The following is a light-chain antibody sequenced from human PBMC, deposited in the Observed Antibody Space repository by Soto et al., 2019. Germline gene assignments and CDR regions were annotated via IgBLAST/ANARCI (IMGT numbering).Light chain of an antibody. CDR1: QSISSW. Sequence: DIQMTQSPSTLSASVGDRVTITCRASQSISSWLAWYQQKPGKAPKLLIYKASSLESGVPSRFSGGGSGTEFTLTISSLQHDDVATYYCQQYNSYPWTFGQGTKVEIK. CDR2: KAS. CDR3: QQYNSYPWT. J-gene: IGKJ1*01. V-gene: IGKV1-5*03.